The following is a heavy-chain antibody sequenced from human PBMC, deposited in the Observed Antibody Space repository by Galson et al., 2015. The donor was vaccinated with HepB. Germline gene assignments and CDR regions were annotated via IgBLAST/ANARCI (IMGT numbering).Heavy chain of an antibody. V-gene: IGHV3-21*04. CDR1: GFTFSSYS. Sequence: SLRLSCAASGFTFSSYSMNWVRQAPGKGLEWVSSISSSSSYIYYADSVKGRFTISRDNAKNSLYLQMNSLRVEDTAVYYCAKSLIGVAGPFDYWGQGTLVTVSS. D-gene: IGHD6-19*01. J-gene: IGHJ4*02. CDR2: ISSSSSYI. CDR3: AKSLIGVAGPFDY.